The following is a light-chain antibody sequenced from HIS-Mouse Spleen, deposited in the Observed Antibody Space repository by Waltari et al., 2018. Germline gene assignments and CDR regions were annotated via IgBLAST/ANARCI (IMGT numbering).Light chain of an antibody. CDR1: QRVSSY. CDR3: QQRSNWPRFT. CDR2: DAS. J-gene: IGKJ3*01. V-gene: IGKV3-11*01. Sequence: IVFTHSPATLSLSPGERATLSCRASQRVSSYLAWYQQKPGQAPRLLIYDASNRATGIPARFSGSGSGTDFTLTISSLEPEDFAVYYCQQRSNWPRFTFGPGTKVDIK.